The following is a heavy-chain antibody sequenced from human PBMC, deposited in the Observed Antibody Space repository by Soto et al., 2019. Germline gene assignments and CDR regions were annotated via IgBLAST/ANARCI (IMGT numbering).Heavy chain of an antibody. Sequence: GGSLRLSCAASGFTFSSYSMNWVRQAPGKGLEWVSSISSSSSYIYYADSVKGRFTISRDNAKNSLYLQMNSLRAEDTAVYYCARGPVDIVVVVAASSWFDPWGQGTLVTVSS. CDR3: ARGPVDIVVVVAASSWFDP. V-gene: IGHV3-21*01. D-gene: IGHD2-15*01. CDR2: ISSSSSYI. J-gene: IGHJ5*02. CDR1: GFTFSSYS.